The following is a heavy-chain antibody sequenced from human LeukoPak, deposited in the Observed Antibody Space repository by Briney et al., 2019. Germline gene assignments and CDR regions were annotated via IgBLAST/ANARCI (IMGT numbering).Heavy chain of an antibody. Sequence: SETLSLTCTVSGDSISSSSYYWGWIRQPPGKGLEWIGSIYHSGSTHYNPSLRSRVTISIDTSTNQFSLKMSSVTAADTAVFYCARLIGAVGAQGGDFDVWGQGTMVTVSS. J-gene: IGHJ3*01. CDR2: IYHSGST. CDR3: ARLIGAVGAQGGDFDV. CDR1: GDSISSSSYY. D-gene: IGHD1-26*01. V-gene: IGHV4-39*01.